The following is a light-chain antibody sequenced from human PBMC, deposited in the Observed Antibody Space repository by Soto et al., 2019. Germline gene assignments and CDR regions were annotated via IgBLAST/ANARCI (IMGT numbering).Light chain of an antibody. J-gene: IGKJ5*01. Sequence: EIVLTQSPGTLSLSPGERATLSCRASQSVSSNFLAWYQQKPGQAPRLLIYGASNRATGIPDRFSGSGSRTDFTLTISSLQSEDFAVYYCQQYNNWPRTFGQGTRLEIK. CDR2: GAS. V-gene: IGKV3-20*01. CDR1: QSVSSNF. CDR3: QQYNNWPRT.